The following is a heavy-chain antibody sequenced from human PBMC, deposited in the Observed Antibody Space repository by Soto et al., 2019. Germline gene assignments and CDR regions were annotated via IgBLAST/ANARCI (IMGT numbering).Heavy chain of an antibody. D-gene: IGHD6-19*01. Sequence: EVQLVESGGGLVQPGGSLRLSCAASGFTLRGYYMSWVRQAPGKGLEWVANINQDGGDKYYVDSVKGRFTISRDNAKNSLQLQLNSLRAEDTAVYYCARESRVDGRDDAFDIWGQGTMVTVSS. CDR1: GFTLRGYY. CDR2: INQDGGDK. J-gene: IGHJ3*02. CDR3: ARESRVDGRDDAFDI. V-gene: IGHV3-7*01.